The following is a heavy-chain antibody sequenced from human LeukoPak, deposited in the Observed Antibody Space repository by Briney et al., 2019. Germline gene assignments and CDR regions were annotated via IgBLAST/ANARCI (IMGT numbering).Heavy chain of an antibody. V-gene: IGHV4-59*08. Sequence: KTSETQSLTCTVSGGSISNYYWSWIRQPPGNGLECMGYIYYSGTNNYNPSLKSRVTISVDASKNQFSLKHSSLTAADTAVYYCARHGGYSSPYLHWGQGTLVTVSS. CDR2: IYYSGTN. CDR1: GGSISNYY. CDR3: ARHGGYSSPYLH. D-gene: IGHD6-13*01. J-gene: IGHJ1*01.